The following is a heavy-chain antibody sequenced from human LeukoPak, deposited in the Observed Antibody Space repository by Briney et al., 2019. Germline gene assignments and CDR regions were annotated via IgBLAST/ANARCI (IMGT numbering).Heavy chain of an antibody. J-gene: IGHJ6*01. CDR2: IHYRGSI. Sequence: PSETLSLTCTVSGGSISSYYWSWIRHPPGKGLEWLGYIHYRGSINYNRPLKRRITISVDTSKKQFSLKLSSVTAADTAVYYCARHVSGDYAWLDVWGQGTTVTVSS. V-gene: IGHV4-59*08. CDR3: ARHVSGDYAWLDV. CDR1: GGSISSYY. D-gene: IGHD4-17*01.